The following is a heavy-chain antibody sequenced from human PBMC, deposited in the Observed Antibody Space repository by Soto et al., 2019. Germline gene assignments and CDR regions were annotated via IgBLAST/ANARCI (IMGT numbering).Heavy chain of an antibody. CDR1: GYSFTSYW. D-gene: IGHD6-6*01. V-gene: IGHV5-51*01. CDR2: IYPGDSDT. CDR3: ARQGGLGSSHYYYGMDV. J-gene: IGHJ6*02. Sequence: GEAVKISCKGSGYSFTSYWIGWVRQMPGKGLEWMGIIYPGDSDTRYSPSFQGQVTISADKSISTAYLQWSSLKASDTAMYYCARQGGLGSSHYYYGMDVWGQGTTVTVSS.